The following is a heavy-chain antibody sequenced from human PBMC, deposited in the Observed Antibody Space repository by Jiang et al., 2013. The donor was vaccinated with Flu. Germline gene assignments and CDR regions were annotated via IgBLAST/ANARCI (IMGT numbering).Heavy chain of an antibody. D-gene: IGHD6-19*01. V-gene: IGHV1-69*01. J-gene: IGHJ4*02. CDR1: GGTFSSYA. CDR2: IIPIFGTA. CDR3: ARFPSRARSYSSGWYYFDY. Sequence: SGAEVKKPGSSVKVSCKASGGTFSSYAISWVRQAPGQGLEWMGGIIPIFGTANYAQKFQGRVTITADESTSTAYMELSSLRSKDTAVYYCARFPSRARSYSSGWYYFDYWGQGTLVTVSS.